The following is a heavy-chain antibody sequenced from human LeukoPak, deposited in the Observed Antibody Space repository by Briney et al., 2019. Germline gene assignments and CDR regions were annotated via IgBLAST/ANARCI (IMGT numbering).Heavy chain of an antibody. J-gene: IGHJ6*03. Sequence: GGSLILSCAASGFTFSSYGMSWVRQAPGKGLEWVSAISGSGGSTYYADSVKGRFTISRDNSKNTLYLQMNSLRAEDTAVYYCAKVGIAAAGTRFYYYYYMDVWGKGTTVTISS. V-gene: IGHV3-23*01. CDR2: ISGSGGST. D-gene: IGHD6-13*01. CDR3: AKVGIAAAGTRFYYYYYMDV. CDR1: GFTFSSYG.